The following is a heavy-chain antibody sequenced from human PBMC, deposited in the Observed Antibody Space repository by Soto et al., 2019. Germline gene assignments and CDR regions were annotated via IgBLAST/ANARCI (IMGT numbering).Heavy chain of an antibody. V-gene: IGHV3-21*01. Sequence: PGGSQRLSCAASGFTFRSYGRNWVRQAPGKGLEWVSSISSSSSYIYYADSVKGRFTISRDNAKNSLYLQMNSLRAEDTAVYYCASAYYDSSGYYPKVFDYWGQGTLVTVSS. J-gene: IGHJ4*02. CDR1: GFTFRSYG. D-gene: IGHD3-22*01. CDR2: ISSSSSYI. CDR3: ASAYYDSSGYYPKVFDY.